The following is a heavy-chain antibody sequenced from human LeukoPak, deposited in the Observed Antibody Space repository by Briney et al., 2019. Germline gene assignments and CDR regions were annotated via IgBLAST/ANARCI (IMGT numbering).Heavy chain of an antibody. CDR2: FDPEDGET. Sequence: ASVKVSCKVSGYTLTGLSMHWVRQAPGKGLEWMGGFDPEDGETIYAQKFQGRVTMTEDTSTDTAYMELSSLRSEDTAVYYCATAVAAPRPLYYYYYMDVWGKGTTVTVSS. CDR1: GYTLTGLS. J-gene: IGHJ6*03. D-gene: IGHD6-13*01. V-gene: IGHV1-24*01. CDR3: ATAVAAPRPLYYYYYMDV.